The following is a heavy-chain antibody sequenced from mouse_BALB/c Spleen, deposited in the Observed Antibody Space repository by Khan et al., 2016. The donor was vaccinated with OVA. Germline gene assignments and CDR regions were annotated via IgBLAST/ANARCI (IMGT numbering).Heavy chain of an antibody. D-gene: IGHD1-1*01. Sequence: VQLQQSGPELVRPGASVKISCKASGYSFTGYFMNWVMQSHGKSLEWIGRINPHIGETFYNQRFKVKATLTVDDSSSLALMYLRSLASEDSAVYYSTRIYRSDFDYWGQGTTLTVAS. CDR2: INPHIGET. CDR3: TRIYRSDFDY. J-gene: IGHJ2*01. CDR1: GYSFTGYF. V-gene: IGHV1-20*02.